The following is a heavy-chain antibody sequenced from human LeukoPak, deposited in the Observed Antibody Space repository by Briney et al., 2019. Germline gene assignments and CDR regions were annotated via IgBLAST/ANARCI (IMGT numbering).Heavy chain of an antibody. CDR3: AKDSSSWYYYYYYYMDV. D-gene: IGHD6-13*01. CDR1: GFTVSSNY. J-gene: IGHJ6*03. V-gene: IGHV3-53*05. CDR2: IYSGGST. Sequence: GGSLRLSCAASGFTVSSNYMSWVRQAPGKGLEWVSVIYSGGSTYYADSVKGRFTISRDNSKNTLYLQMNSLRAEDTAVYYCAKDSSSWYYYYYYYMDVWGKGTTVTISS.